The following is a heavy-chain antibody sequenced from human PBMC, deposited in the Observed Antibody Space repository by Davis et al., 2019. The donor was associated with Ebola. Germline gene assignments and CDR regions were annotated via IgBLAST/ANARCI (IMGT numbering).Heavy chain of an antibody. J-gene: IGHJ3*02. CDR3: ASLRRTITGMDDAFDI. CDR1: GYSFTNYW. Sequence: GESLKISCKASGYSFTNYWIGWVRQMPGKGLEWMGIIYPGDSNTRYGPSLQGQVTISADKSTSTAYMQWSSLKASDTAMYYCASLRRTITGMDDAFDIWGQGTMVTVSS. CDR2: IYPGDSNT. D-gene: IGHD2-8*02. V-gene: IGHV5-51*01.